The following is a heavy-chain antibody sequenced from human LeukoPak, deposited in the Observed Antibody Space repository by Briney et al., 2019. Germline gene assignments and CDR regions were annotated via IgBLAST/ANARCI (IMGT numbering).Heavy chain of an antibody. Sequence: SETLSLTCTVSGGSISSSSYYWGWIRQPPGKGLEWIGSIYYSGSTYYNPSLKSRVTISVDTSKNQFSLKLSSVTAADTAVYYCARVTKLRGGFLNDAFDIWGQGTMVTVSS. CDR3: ARVTKLRGGFLNDAFDI. CDR1: GGSISSSSYY. J-gene: IGHJ3*02. D-gene: IGHD6-25*01. V-gene: IGHV4-39*01. CDR2: IYYSGST.